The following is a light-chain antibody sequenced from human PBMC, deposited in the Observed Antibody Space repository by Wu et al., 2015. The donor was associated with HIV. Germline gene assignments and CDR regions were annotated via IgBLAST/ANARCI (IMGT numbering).Light chain of an antibody. Sequence: SCRANQSVSNNLAWYQQKPGQAPKLLIYGASTRATGIAVRFIGSGSGADFTLTISSMESEDFALYYCQQYNDWPLWTFGQGTNVEI. CDR2: GAS. V-gene: IGKV3-15*01. CDR1: QSVSNN. J-gene: IGKJ1*01. CDR3: QQYNDWPLWT.